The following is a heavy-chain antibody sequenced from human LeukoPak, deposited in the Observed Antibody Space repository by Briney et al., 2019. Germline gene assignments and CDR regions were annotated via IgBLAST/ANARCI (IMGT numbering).Heavy chain of an antibody. CDR3: ARTGGTIDY. V-gene: IGHV4-30-4*01. CDR1: GGSISSGDYY. J-gene: IGHJ4*02. Sequence: SETLSLTCTVSGGSISSGDYYWSWIRQPPGKGLEWIGYIYYSGSTYYNPSLKSRVTISVDTSNNQFSLKLNSVTAADTAVYYCARTGGTIDYWGQGTLVTVSS. CDR2: IYYSGST. D-gene: IGHD2-8*02.